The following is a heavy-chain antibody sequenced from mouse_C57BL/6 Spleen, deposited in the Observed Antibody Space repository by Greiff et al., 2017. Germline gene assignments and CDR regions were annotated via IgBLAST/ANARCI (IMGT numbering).Heavy chain of an antibody. CDR3: GRNGRYCAY. D-gene: IGHD1-1*02. V-gene: IGHV1-85*01. Sequence: QVQLQQSGPELVKPGASVKLSCTASGYTFTSYDINWVKQRPGQGLEWIGWIDPRDGSTKYNAKFQGKATLTADTSSSTAYMELNSLTSEDAAVYYCGRNGRYCAYWGQGTLVTVSA. J-gene: IGHJ3*01. CDR1: GYTFTSYD. CDR2: IDPRDGST.